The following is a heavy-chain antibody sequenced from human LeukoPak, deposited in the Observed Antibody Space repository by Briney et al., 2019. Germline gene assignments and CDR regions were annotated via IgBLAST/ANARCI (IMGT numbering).Heavy chain of an antibody. D-gene: IGHD4-17*01. Sequence: PSQTLSLTCAVSGGSISSGGYSWSWIRQPPGKGLEWIGYIYHSGSTYYNPSLKSRVTISVDRSKNQFSLKLGSVTAADTAVYYCASSHDYGDPNWFDPWGQGTLVTVSS. CDR2: IYHSGST. J-gene: IGHJ5*02. CDR3: ASSHDYGDPNWFDP. CDR1: GGSISSGGYS. V-gene: IGHV4-30-2*01.